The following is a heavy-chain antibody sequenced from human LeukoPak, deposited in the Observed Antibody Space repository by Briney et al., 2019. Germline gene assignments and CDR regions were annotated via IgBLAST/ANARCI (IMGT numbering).Heavy chain of an antibody. V-gene: IGHV4-59*08. D-gene: IGHD4-11*01. CDR1: GGSISSYY. J-gene: IGHJ2*01. Sequence: SETLSLTCTVSGGSISSYYWSWIRQPPGKGLEWIGYIYYSGSTNYNPSLKSRVTISVDTSKNQFSLKLSSVTAADTAVYYCARQGDDYNYWYFDLWGRGTLVTVSS. CDR2: IYYSGST. CDR3: ARQGDDYNYWYFDL.